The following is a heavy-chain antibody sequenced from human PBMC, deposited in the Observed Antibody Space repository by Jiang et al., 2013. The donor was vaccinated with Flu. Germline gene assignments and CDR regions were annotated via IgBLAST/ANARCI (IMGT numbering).Heavy chain of an antibody. CDR3: AREGGPLGQWYYDY. CDR1: GFSFSSYS. D-gene: IGHD2/OR15-2a*01. CDR2: ISASGGTT. J-gene: IGHJ4*02. V-gene: IGHV3-64*07. Sequence: VQLLESGGALVQPGGSLRLSCSASGFSFSSYSMHWVRQAPGKGPEYVSVISASGGTTYYADSVKGRFTISRDNSRNTLYLQMGSLRADDMAVYYCAREGGPLGQWYYDYWGQGTLVTVSS.